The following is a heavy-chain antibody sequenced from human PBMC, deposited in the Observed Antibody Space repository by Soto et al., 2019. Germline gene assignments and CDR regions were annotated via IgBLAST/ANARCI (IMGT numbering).Heavy chain of an antibody. Sequence: QVQLMQSGGGVVQPGRSLRLSCAASGFTFSGYPIHWVRQAPGKGLEWLGVVSNDGSNQDYADSVRGRFTISRDNSKNTMYLEMNSLTPEDTAVYYCARRFRHFDLLLSAFDFWGQGTLVTVSS. CDR1: GFTFSGYP. D-gene: IGHD3-9*01. CDR2: VSNDGSNQ. V-gene: IGHV3-30-3*01. CDR3: ARRFRHFDLLLSAFDF. J-gene: IGHJ4*02.